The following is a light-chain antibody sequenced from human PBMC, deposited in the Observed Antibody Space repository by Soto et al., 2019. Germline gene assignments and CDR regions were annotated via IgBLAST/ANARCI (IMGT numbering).Light chain of an antibody. J-gene: IGKJ5*01. CDR2: AAS. V-gene: IGKV1-9*01. Sequence: DIQMTQSPSSLSASVGDRVTITCQASQNINNYLNWYQQKPRRAPQLLIYAASTLHSGVPSRFSGSGSGTDFTLTISSLQPEDFATYYCQHLNTYPITFGPGTRLEIK. CDR3: QHLNTYPIT. CDR1: QNINNY.